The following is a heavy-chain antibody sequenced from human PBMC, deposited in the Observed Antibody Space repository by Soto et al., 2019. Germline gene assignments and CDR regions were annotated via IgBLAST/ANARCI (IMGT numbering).Heavy chain of an antibody. Sequence: GGSLRLSCAASGFTFSSYSMNWVRQAPGKGLEWVSSISSSSSYIYYADSVKGRFTISRDNAKNSLYLQMNSLRAEDTAVYYCAKGSRGVQKDYWGQGTLVTVSS. V-gene: IGHV3-21*04. CDR2: ISSSSSYI. CDR1: GFTFSSYS. CDR3: AKGSRGVQKDY. J-gene: IGHJ4*02. D-gene: IGHD3-10*01.